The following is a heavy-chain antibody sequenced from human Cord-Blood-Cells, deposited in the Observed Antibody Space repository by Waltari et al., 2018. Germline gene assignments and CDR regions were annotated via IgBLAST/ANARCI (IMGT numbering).Heavy chain of an antibody. V-gene: IGHV1-69*06. D-gene: IGHD1-26*01. CDR1: GGTFSSYA. CDR3: ARGYGRWELDAFDI. CDR2: IIPIFGTA. J-gene: IGHJ3*02. Sequence: KVSCKASGGTFSSYAISWVRQAPGQGLEWMGGIIPIFGTANYAQKFQGRVTITADKSTSTAYMELSSLRSEDTAVYYCARGYGRWELDAFDIWGQGTMVTVSS.